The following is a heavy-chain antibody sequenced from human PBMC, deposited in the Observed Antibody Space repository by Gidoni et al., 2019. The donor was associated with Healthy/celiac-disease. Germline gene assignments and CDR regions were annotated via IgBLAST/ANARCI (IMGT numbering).Heavy chain of an antibody. V-gene: IGHV4-61*02. D-gene: IGHD2-2*01. Sequence: QLQLQESCPGLVKPSLHLSLTCTGSGGSIISGSYYWTWIRQPAGKGLEWIGRIYTSGSTYYNPSLKSRVTISVDTSKNQFSLKLSSVTAADTAVYYCARGDGTSCYLYWGQGTLVTVSS. CDR3: ARGDGTSCYLY. CDR1: GGSIISGSYY. CDR2: IYTSGST. J-gene: IGHJ4*02.